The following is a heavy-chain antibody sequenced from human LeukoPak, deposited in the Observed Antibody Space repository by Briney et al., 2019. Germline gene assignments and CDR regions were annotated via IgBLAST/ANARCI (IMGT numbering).Heavy chain of an antibody. V-gene: IGHV3-7*01. Sequence: HSGGSLRLSCAASGFTFSSYWMSWVRQAPGKGLEWVANIKQDGSEKYYVDSVKGRFTISRDNAKNSLYLQMNSLRAEDTAVYYCAREGSGSYLGTFDYWGQGTLVTASS. CDR1: GFTFSSYW. J-gene: IGHJ4*02. D-gene: IGHD1-26*01. CDR2: IKQDGSEK. CDR3: AREGSGSYLGTFDY.